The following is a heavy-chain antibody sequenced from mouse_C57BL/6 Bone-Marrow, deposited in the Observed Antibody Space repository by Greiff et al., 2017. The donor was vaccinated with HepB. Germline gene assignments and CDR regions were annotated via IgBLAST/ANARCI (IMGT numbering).Heavy chain of an antibody. V-gene: IGHV1-55*01. Sequence: QVQLQQPGAELVKPGASVKMSCKASGYTFTSYWITWVKQRPGQGLEWIGDIYPGSGSTNYNEKFKSKATLTVDTSSSTAYMQLSSLTSEDSAVYYCAREGRGYDYDWFAYWAQGTLVTVSA. J-gene: IGHJ3*01. CDR2: IYPGSGST. D-gene: IGHD2-4*01. CDR1: GYTFTSYW. CDR3: AREGRGYDYDWFAY.